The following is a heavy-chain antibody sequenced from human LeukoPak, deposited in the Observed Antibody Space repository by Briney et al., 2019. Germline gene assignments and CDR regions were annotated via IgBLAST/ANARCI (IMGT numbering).Heavy chain of an antibody. CDR1: GFTFSSYG. Sequence: GGSLRLSCAASGFTFSSYGMHWVRQAPGKGLEWVAFIRYDGSNKYYADSVKGRFTISRDNSKNTLYLQMNSLRAEDTAVYYCATFHDTMVYFYMDVWGKGTTVTISS. V-gene: IGHV3-30*02. J-gene: IGHJ6*03. D-gene: IGHD3-10*01. CDR2: IRYDGSNK. CDR3: ATFHDTMVYFYMDV.